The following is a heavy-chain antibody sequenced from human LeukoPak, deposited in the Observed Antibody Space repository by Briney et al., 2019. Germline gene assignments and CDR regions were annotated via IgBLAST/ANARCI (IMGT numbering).Heavy chain of an antibody. V-gene: IGHV5-10-1*01. CDR3: ARRYSSGWYPLDY. J-gene: IGHJ4*02. Sequence: GESLKISCKGSGYSFTSYWISWVRQMPGKGLEWMGRIDPSDSYTNYSPSSQGHVTISADKSISTAYLQWSSLKASDTAMYYCARRYSSGWYPLDYWGQGTLVTVSS. CDR1: GYSFTSYW. D-gene: IGHD6-19*01. CDR2: IDPSDSYT.